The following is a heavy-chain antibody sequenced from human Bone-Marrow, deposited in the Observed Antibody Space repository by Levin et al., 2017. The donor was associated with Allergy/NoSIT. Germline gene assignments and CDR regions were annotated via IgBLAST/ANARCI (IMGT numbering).Heavy chain of an antibody. CDR1: GFSVSNHY. CDR3: ARGLDTYGAIFDF. Sequence: ASVKVSCEASGFSVSNHYMSWVRQAPGKGLEWVSVTYTGSTIYYADSVKGRFAISRDNSKNTVYLQMNSLRAEDTAVYFCARGLDTYGAIFDFWGHGTLVTVSS. V-gene: IGHV3-53*01. J-gene: IGHJ4*01. D-gene: IGHD5-18*01. CDR2: TYTGSTI.